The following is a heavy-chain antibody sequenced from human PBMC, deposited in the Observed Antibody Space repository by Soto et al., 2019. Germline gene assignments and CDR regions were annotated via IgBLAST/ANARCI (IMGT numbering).Heavy chain of an antibody. Sequence: QVQLVQSGAEVKKPGSSVKVSCKASGGTFSSYTISWVRQAPGQGLEWMGRIIPILGIANYAQKFQGRVTITADKSTSTAYMELSSLRSEDTAVYYCARAEGYYDSSGRTSDYWGHGPLVTVSS. D-gene: IGHD3-22*01. J-gene: IGHJ4*01. CDR2: IIPILGIA. V-gene: IGHV1-69*02. CDR1: GGTFSSYT. CDR3: ARAEGYYDSSGRTSDY.